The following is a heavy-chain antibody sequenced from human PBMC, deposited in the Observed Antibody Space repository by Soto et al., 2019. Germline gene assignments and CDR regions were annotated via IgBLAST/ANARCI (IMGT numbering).Heavy chain of an antibody. V-gene: IGHV1-2*02. CDR2: ISPNNGGT. Sequence: GASVKVSCKASGYTLTDYFMHWVRQAPGQGLEWMGWISPNNGGTNYAQKFQGRVTMTRDTSISAAYMELSSLRSDDTAVYYCARGPPSLPSDYWGQGTLVTVYS. J-gene: IGHJ4*02. CDR3: ARGPPSLPSDY. D-gene: IGHD2-15*01. CDR1: GYTLTDYF.